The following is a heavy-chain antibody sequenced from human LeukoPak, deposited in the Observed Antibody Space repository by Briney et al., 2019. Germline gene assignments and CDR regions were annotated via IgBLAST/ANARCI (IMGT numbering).Heavy chain of an antibody. CDR3: ARAGSLNDAFDI. CDR2: IGSGGVTI. V-gene: IGHV3-11*01. CDR1: GFTFSDYY. Sequence: GGSLRLSCAAAGFTFSDYYMSWIRQAPGKGLEWVSNIGSGGVTIIYADSVKGRFTISRDNAKNSLCLQMNSLRAEDTAVYYCARAGSLNDAFDIWGQGTMVTVSS. J-gene: IGHJ3*02.